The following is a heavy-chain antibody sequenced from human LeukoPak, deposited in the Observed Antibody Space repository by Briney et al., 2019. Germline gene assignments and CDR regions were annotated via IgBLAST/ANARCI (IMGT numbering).Heavy chain of an antibody. CDR1: GLTFNSYA. J-gene: IGHJ4*02. Sequence: GESLRLSSAASGLTFNSYATNRVTHALGKGLDWVTAISGSGGSTYYADSVKGRFTISRDNSKNTLYLQMNSLRAEDTAVYYCAKGPYYDFWSGADYWGQGTLVTVSS. D-gene: IGHD3-3*01. CDR2: ISGSGGST. CDR3: AKGPYYDFWSGADY. V-gene: IGHV3-23*01.